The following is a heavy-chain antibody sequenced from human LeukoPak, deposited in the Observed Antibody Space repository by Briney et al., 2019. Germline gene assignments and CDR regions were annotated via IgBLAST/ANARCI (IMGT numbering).Heavy chain of an antibody. D-gene: IGHD2-2*01. CDR3: ARGIAPANEIVVVPAATPNWFDP. Sequence: PSETLSLTCTVSGGSISSSSYYWGWIRQPPGKGLEWIGEINHSGSTNYNPSLKSRVTISVDTSKNQFSLKLSSVTAADTAVYYCARGIAPANEIVVVPAATPNWFDPWGQGTLVTVSS. V-gene: IGHV4-39*07. CDR1: GGSISSSSYY. J-gene: IGHJ5*02. CDR2: INHSGST.